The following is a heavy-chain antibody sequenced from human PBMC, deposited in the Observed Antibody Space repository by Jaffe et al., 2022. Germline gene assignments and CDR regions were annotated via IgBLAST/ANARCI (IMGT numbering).Heavy chain of an antibody. D-gene: IGHD2-15*01. CDR2: INPTSGGT. CDR3: VREFAFCRGGSCYLDPSEVDSSEVDYFDF. J-gene: IGHJ4*02. V-gene: IGHV1-2*06. Sequence: QVQLVQSGAEVKKPGASVKVSCKASGYTFTGYFMHWVRQAPGQGLEWMGRINPTSGGTTYAQKFQGRVTLTRDTSISTAYMELTGLRSDDSAVYYCVREFAFCRGGSCYLDPSEVDSSEVDYFDFWGQGTLVTVSS. CDR1: GYTFTGYF.